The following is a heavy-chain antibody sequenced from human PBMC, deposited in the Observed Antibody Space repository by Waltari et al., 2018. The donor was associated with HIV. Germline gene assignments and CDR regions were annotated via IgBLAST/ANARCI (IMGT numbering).Heavy chain of an antibody. CDR1: GFAFSTYG. J-gene: IGHJ6*02. D-gene: IGHD3-3*01. CDR2: IRYDGSKK. CDR3: AGGRTAFGVVTGAPLGVDV. Sequence: QAQLVESGGGVVQPGRSLRLSCDASGFAFSTYGMYWVRQAPGKGVEWVAVIRYDGSKKDYGYSVEGRFTISRDNSKNTLYLQMTSLGADDTGIYYCAGGRTAFGVVTGAPLGVDVWGQGTTVTVSS. V-gene: IGHV3-33*01.